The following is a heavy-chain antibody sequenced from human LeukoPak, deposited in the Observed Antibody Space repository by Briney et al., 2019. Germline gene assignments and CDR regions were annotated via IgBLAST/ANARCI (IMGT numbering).Heavy chain of an antibody. J-gene: IGHJ3*02. CDR3: ARHSRDSSSEVFDI. D-gene: IGHD6-6*01. Sequence: SETLSLTCTVSGGSISSYYWSWIRQPPGKGLEWIGYIYYSGSTNYNPSLKSRVTISVDTSKNQFSLKLSSVTAADTAVYYCARHSRDSSSEVFDIWGQGTMVTVSS. CDR1: GGSISSYY. CDR2: IYYSGST. V-gene: IGHV4-59*08.